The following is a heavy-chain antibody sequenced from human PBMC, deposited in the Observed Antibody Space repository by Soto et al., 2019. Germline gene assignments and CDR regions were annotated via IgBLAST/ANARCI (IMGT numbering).Heavy chain of an antibody. D-gene: IGHD3-3*01. CDR3: ARDPRVETTLMAVFQG. CDR2: IWYDGSNK. V-gene: IGHV3-33*01. Sequence: QVQLVESGGGVVQPGRSLRLSCAGSGFSFSNYGMHWVRQAPGKGLEWVALIWYDGSNKYYADSVKGRFTIPRDNSKNTLYLQMSSLRNEDTAVYYCARDPRVETTLMAVFQGWGQGTLVTVSS. CDR1: GFSFSNYG. J-gene: IGHJ1*01.